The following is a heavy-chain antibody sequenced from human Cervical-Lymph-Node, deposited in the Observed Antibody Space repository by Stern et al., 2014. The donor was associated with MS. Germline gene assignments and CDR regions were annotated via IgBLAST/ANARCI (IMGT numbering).Heavy chain of an antibody. CDR2: INPINADA. CDR3: ARDRRWFGEPS. J-gene: IGHJ5*02. CDR1: GDTFTAYY. D-gene: IGHD3-10*01. Sequence: VQLVESGAEVKKPGASVNVSCKTSGDTFTAYYIHWVRQAPGQGLEWMGWINPINADANYAQKFQGRVAMTRDRTSSTAYMELTGLTSVDTATYYCARDRRWFGEPSWGQGTLVTVSS. V-gene: IGHV1-2*02.